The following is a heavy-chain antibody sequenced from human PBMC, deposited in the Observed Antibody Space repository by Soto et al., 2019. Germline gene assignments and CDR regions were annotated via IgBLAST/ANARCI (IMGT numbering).Heavy chain of an antibody. J-gene: IGHJ6*03. CDR3: ARHRGPAYYYYMDV. D-gene: IGHD2-2*01. Sequence: PSETLSLTCTVSGGSISSYYWSWIRQPPGKGLEWIGYIYYSGSTNYNPSLKSRVTISVDTSKNQFSLKLSSVTAADTAVYYCARHRGPAYYYYMDVWGKGTTVTVS. CDR1: GGSISSYY. V-gene: IGHV4-59*08. CDR2: IYYSGST.